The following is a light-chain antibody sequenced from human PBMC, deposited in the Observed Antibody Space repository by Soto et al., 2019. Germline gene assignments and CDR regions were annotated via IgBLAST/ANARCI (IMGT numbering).Light chain of an antibody. Sequence: QSALTQPASVSGSPGQPITMSCTGTSSDVGGYDYVSWYQQHPGEVPKLIIFEVSSRPAWISNRFSASKSGNTASLTIPEGEAEDEADYYCSSYTPSSSYVFGTGSKVTVL. V-gene: IGLV2-14*01. CDR1: SSDVGGYDY. CDR2: EVS. J-gene: IGLJ1*01. CDR3: SSYTPSSSYV.